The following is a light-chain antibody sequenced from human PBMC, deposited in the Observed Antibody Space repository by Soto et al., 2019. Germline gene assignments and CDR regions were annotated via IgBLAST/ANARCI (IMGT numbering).Light chain of an antibody. CDR1: QSVSSY. Sequence: EIVLTQSPATLSLSPGERATLSCRASQSVSSYLAWYQQKAGQTPRLLIYDASNRATGIPARFSGSGSGTDFTLTISSLEPEDFADYYCQQRSNWPRSITFGQGTRLEIK. CDR2: DAS. V-gene: IGKV3-11*01. J-gene: IGKJ5*01. CDR3: QQRSNWPRSIT.